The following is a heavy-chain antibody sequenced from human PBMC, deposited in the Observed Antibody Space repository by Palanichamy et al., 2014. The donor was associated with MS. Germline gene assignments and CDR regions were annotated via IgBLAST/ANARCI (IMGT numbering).Heavy chain of an antibody. V-gene: IGHV4-34*01. CDR1: GGSFSGYY. D-gene: IGHD4-17*01. Sequence: QVQLQQWGAGLLKPSETLSLTCAVYGGSFSGYYWSWIRQPPRKGLEWIGEINHSGSTNYNPSLKSRVTISVDTSKNQFSLKLSSVTAADTAVYYCARSVAGDYGCWYFDLWGRGTLVTVSS. CDR2: INHSGST. CDR3: ARSVAGDYGCWYFDL. J-gene: IGHJ2*01.